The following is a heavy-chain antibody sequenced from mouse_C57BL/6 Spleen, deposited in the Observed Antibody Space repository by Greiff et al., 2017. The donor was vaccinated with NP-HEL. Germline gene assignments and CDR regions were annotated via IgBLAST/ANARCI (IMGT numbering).Heavy chain of an antibody. Sequence: ESGPELVKPGASVKISCKASGYSFTGYYMNWVKQSPEKSLEWIGEINPSTGGTTYNQKFKAKATLTVDKSSSTAYMQLKSLTSEDSAVYYCARSGFAYWGQGTLVTVSA. J-gene: IGHJ3*01. CDR3: ARSGFAY. CDR2: INPSTGGT. V-gene: IGHV1-42*01. CDR1: GYSFTGYY.